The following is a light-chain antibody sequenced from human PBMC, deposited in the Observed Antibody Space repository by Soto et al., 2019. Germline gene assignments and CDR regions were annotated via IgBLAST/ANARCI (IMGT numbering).Light chain of an antibody. CDR2: DAS. J-gene: IGKJ1*01. CDR1: QTIINW. Sequence: DIQMTQSPSSLSASVGDRVIITCRASQTIINWLAWYQQKPGTAPKLLIYDASTLDSGVPSRFSGSGSGTEFTLTISSLQPDDFATYYCQQYNSYSSMFGQGTKVDIK. V-gene: IGKV1-5*01. CDR3: QQYNSYSSM.